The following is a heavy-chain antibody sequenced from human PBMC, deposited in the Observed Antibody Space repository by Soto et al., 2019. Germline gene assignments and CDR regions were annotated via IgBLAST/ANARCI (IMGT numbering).Heavy chain of an antibody. CDR2: IFSNDDK. CDR3: AQTTITGTPYSGMDV. CDR1: GFSLSNARMG. Sequence: SGPTLVNPTETLTLTCTVSGFSLSNARMGVTWIRQPPGKALEWLAHIFSNDDKSYSTSLKSRLTISKDTSKSQVVLTMTNMDPVDTATYYCAQTTITGTPYSGMDVWGQGTTVTVSS. D-gene: IGHD1-7*01. V-gene: IGHV2-26*01. J-gene: IGHJ6*02.